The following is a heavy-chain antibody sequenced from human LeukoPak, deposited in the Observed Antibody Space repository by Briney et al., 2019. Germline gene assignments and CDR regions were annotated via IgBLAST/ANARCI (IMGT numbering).Heavy chain of an antibody. CDR3: ARETIAVAGPDAFDI. D-gene: IGHD6-19*01. Sequence: SETLSLTCTVSGGSISSYYWSWIRQPPGKGLEWIGYIYYSGSTNYNPSLKSRVTISVDTSKNQFSLKLSSVTAADTAVYYCARETIAVAGPDAFDIWGQGTMVTVSS. J-gene: IGHJ3*02. CDR2: IYYSGST. V-gene: IGHV4-59*01. CDR1: GGSISSYY.